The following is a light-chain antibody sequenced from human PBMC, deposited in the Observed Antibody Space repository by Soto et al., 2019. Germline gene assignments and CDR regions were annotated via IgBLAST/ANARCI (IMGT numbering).Light chain of an antibody. J-gene: IGKJ1*01. CDR3: QQSYSTLWT. CDR2: AAS. V-gene: IGKV1-39*01. Sequence: DIQMTQSPYSLSASVGDRVTITCRASQSISSYLNWYQQKPGKAPKLLIYAASSLQSAVPSRFSGSGSVTDFTLTISSLQPEDFATYYCQQSYSTLWTFGQATKVEIK. CDR1: QSISSY.